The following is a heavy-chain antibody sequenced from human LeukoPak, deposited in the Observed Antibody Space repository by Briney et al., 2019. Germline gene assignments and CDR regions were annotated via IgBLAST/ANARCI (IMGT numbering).Heavy chain of an antibody. D-gene: IGHD3-22*01. CDR2: ISAYNGNT. CDR3: ARDLWGDSSGYYSSSAFDI. CDR1: GYTFTSYG. V-gene: IGHV1-18*01. J-gene: IGHJ3*02. Sequence: ASVKVSCKASGYTFTSYGISWVRQAPGQGLEWMGWISAYNGNTNYAQKLQGRVTMTTDTSTSTAYMELRSLRSDDTAVYYCARDLWGDSSGYYSSSAFDIWGQGTMVTVSS.